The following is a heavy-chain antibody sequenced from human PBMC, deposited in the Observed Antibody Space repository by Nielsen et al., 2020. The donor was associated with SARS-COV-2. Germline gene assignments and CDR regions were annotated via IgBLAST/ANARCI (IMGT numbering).Heavy chain of an antibody. Sequence: GGSLRLSCAASGFTFSDYYMSWIRQAPGKGLEWVSYISSSGSTIYYADSVKGRFTISRDNAKNSLYLQMNSLRAEDTAVYYCARDARLGYDFWSGQIDYWGQGTLVTVSS. J-gene: IGHJ4*02. CDR2: ISSSGSTI. CDR3: ARDARLGYDFWSGQIDY. V-gene: IGHV3-11*01. D-gene: IGHD3-3*01. CDR1: GFTFSDYY.